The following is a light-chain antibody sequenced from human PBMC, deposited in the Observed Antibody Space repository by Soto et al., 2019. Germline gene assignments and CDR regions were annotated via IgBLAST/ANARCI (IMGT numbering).Light chain of an antibody. CDR1: TSNIGTFY. V-gene: IGLV1-47*02. J-gene: IGLJ1*01. CDR3: AAWDDNLNAYV. CDR2: LGD. Sequence: QTVVTQPPSASLTPGQTVTISCSGSTSNIGTFYVYWYQHLPGTAPKLLIYLGDQRASGVSDRFSGSKSGTSASLAINGLRSDDEADYYCAAWDDNLNAYVFGSGTKLTVL.